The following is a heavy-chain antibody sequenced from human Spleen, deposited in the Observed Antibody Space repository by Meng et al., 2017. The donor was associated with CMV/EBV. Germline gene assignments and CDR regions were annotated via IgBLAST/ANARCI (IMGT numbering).Heavy chain of an antibody. V-gene: IGHV1-2*02. Sequence: SGYIFTDSYIHWVRQAPGQGLEWLGWINPDNGATHGFPGRVTATRDTSLSTVYLELRRLKSNDTAVYFCARDYYDIEGHEYDCFDPWGQGTLVTVSS. CDR2: INPDNGAT. CDR3: ARDYYDIEGHEYDCFDP. D-gene: IGHD3-9*01. CDR1: GYIFTDSY. J-gene: IGHJ5*02.